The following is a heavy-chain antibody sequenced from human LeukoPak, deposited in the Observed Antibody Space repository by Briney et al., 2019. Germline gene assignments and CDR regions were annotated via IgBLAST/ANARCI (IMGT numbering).Heavy chain of an antibody. Sequence: PGGSLRLSCAASTFTFSNYGMNWARQAPGKGREWVSYISSSNSNIDYADSVKGRFTISRDNAKNSLYLQMNSLRAEDTAVYYCARVLDGSIDCWGQGTLVTVSS. CDR2: ISSSNSNI. D-gene: IGHD3-10*01. CDR3: ARVLDGSIDC. V-gene: IGHV3-48*01. J-gene: IGHJ4*02. CDR1: TFTFSNYG.